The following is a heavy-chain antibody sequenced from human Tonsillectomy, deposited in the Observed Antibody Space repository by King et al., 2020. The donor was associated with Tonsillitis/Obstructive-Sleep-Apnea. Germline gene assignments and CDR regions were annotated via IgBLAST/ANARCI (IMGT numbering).Heavy chain of an antibody. J-gene: IGHJ6*03. CDR2: IDWDDDK. D-gene: IGHD6-13*01. CDR1: GFLLSTSGMC. CDR3: ARIPIAKRDYYYMDV. Sequence: TLKESGPALVKPTQTLTLTCTFSGFLLSTSGMCVSWIRQPPGKALEWLALIDWDDDKYYSTSLKTRLTISKDTSKNQVVLTMTNMDPVDTATYYCARIPIAKRDYYYMDVWGKGTTVTVSS. V-gene: IGHV2-70*01.